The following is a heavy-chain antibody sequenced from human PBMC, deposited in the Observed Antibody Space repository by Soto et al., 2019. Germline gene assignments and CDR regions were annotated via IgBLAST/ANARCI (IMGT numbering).Heavy chain of an antibody. CDR3: ARVGQWLVRGAFDI. D-gene: IGHD6-19*01. CDR1: GFSVSSNY. V-gene: IGHV3-66*01. J-gene: IGHJ3*02. CDR2: VYNGGAT. Sequence: GGSLRLSCAASGFSVSSNYMTWVRQAPGKGLEWVSLVYNGGATHYAASVKGRFTISTHSSQSTLYLQMNSLRAEDTAVYYCARVGQWLVRGAFDIWGQGTMVTVSS.